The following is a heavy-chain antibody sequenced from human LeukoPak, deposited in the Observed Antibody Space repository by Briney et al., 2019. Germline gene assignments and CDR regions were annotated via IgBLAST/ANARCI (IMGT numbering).Heavy chain of an antibody. Sequence: GGSLRLSCAASGFTFSSYAMHWVRQAPGKGLEWVAVISYDGSNKYYADSVKGRFTISRDNSKNTLYLQMNSLRAEDTAVYYRARALNSGSYYDYWGQGTLVTVSS. CDR1: GFTFSSYA. D-gene: IGHD1-26*01. J-gene: IGHJ4*02. CDR2: ISYDGSNK. V-gene: IGHV3-30-3*01. CDR3: ARALNSGSYYDY.